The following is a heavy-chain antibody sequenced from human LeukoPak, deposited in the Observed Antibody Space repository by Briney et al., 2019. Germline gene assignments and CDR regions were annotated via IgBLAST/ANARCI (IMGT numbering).Heavy chain of an antibody. CDR2: IYYSGRT. J-gene: IGHJ6*03. Sequence: SETLSLTCTVSGGSISSDTSYWGWIRQPPGKGLEWIGSIYYSGRTHYSPSLKSRVTISVDTSKNQFSLKLSSVTAADTAVYYCARVLRYSHGYYYYYMDVWGKGTTVTISS. D-gene: IGHD5-18*01. V-gene: IGHV4-39*07. CDR1: GGSISSDTSY. CDR3: ARVLRYSHGYYYYYMDV.